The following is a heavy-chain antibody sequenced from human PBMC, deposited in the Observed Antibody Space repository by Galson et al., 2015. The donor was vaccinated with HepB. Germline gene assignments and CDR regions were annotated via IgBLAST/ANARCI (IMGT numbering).Heavy chain of an antibody. CDR1: GFTFSTYG. CDR2: ISSDGRDK. D-gene: IGHD3-22*01. V-gene: IGHV3-33*01. J-gene: IGHJ4*02. Sequence: SLRLSCAMSGFTFSTYGVDWVRQAPGKGLEWVATISSDGRDKYYADSVKGRFTISRDNSQNTLHLLMNNLRAEDTAIYYCARDFFDSSGYIHLDFWGRGTLVTVSS. CDR3: ARDFFDSSGYIHLDF.